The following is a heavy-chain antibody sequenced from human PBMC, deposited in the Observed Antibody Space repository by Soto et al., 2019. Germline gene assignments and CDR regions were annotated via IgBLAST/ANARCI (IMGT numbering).Heavy chain of an antibody. CDR1: GFPFSSYA. Sequence: GGSLRLSCGASGFPFSSYAMGWVRQSPGGGLEWVSAISGSGGNTYYPDSVKGRFTISRDNSESTLYLQMNSLRAEDTALYYCAKVPNSGSYFYFDYWGLGTLVTVSS. D-gene: IGHD1-26*01. CDR2: ISGSGGNT. V-gene: IGHV3-23*01. J-gene: IGHJ4*02. CDR3: AKVPNSGSYFYFDY.